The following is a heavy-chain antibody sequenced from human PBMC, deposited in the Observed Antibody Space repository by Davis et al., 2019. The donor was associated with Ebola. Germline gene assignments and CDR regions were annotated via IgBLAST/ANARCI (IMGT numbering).Heavy chain of an antibody. D-gene: IGHD2/OR15-2a*01. CDR3: ARGERSMGNCFDY. CDR1: GYTFTDYY. J-gene: IGHJ4*02. V-gene: IGHV1-2*02. CDR2: INPKSGDT. Sequence: AASVKVSCKATGYTFTDYYMHWVRQAPGQGLEWMGWINPKSGDTNYAQIFQGRVTMTRDTSISTAYMDLSGLRSDDTAVCYCARGERSMGNCFDYWGQGTLVTVSP.